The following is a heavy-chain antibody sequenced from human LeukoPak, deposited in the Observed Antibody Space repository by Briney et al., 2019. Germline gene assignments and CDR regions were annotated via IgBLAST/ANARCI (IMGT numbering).Heavy chain of an antibody. CDR1: GFTFSSYW. Sequence: GGSLRLSCAAPGFTFSSYWMSRVRQALGNGVEWVEKINYDRSEKHYVDPVKGRYTISRDNAKNSLHLQMNSLRAEDTAVYYCARDRYFQYWGQGTLVTVSS. V-gene: IGHV3-7*01. CDR3: ARDRYFQY. D-gene: IGHD1-14*01. CDR2: INYDRSEK. J-gene: IGHJ1*01.